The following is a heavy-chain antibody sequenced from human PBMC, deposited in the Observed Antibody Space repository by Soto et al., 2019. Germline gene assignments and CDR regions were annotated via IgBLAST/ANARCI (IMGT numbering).Heavy chain of an antibody. CDR3: ARATYTSGGPVHFAMDV. Sequence: ASVKVSCKAAGYTYSNKAIHWVRQAPGQELEWMGWINGGNGYTKYSQNFQDRVTLTRDTSASTSYMELSSLRYEDTATFYCARATYTSGGPVHFAMDVWGKGTRVTLSS. J-gene: IGHJ6*04. D-gene: IGHD3-10*01. CDR2: INGGNGYT. V-gene: IGHV1-3*01. CDR1: GYTYSNKA.